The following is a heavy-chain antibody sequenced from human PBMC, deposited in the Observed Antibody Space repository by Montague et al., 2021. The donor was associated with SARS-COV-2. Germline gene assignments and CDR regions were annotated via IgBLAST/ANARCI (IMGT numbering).Heavy chain of an antibody. CDR3: ASGKYYDFWSGYYSHDYVSGMDV. Sequence: SETLSLTCTVSGGSISSYYWSWIRQSAGKGPEWIGRIHTSGSTDXNPSLNSRVTMSVDTSKNQFSLKLSSVTAADTAVYYCASGKYYDFWSGYYSHDYVSGMDVGGQGTTVTVSS. CDR1: GGSISSYY. CDR2: IHTSGST. D-gene: IGHD3-3*01. V-gene: IGHV4-4*07. J-gene: IGHJ6*02.